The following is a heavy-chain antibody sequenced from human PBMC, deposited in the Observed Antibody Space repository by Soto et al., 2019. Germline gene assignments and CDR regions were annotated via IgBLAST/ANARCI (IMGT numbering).Heavy chain of an antibody. J-gene: IGHJ6*03. CDR3: AKGYSGYDSTIYYYYMDV. Sequence: GGSLRLSCAASGFTFSSYAMSWVRQAPGKGLEWVSAISGSGGSTYYADSVKGRFTISRDNSKNTLYLQMNSLRAEDTAVYYCAKGYSGYDSTIYYYYMDVWGKGTTVTVSS. V-gene: IGHV3-23*01. CDR1: GFTFSSYA. CDR2: ISGSGGST. D-gene: IGHD5-12*01.